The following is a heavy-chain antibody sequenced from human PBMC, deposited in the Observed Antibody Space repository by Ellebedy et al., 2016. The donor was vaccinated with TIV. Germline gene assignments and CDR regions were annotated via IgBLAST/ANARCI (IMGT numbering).Heavy chain of an antibody. CDR1: GGSISSSSYY. CDR2: IYYSGST. J-gene: IGHJ3*02. Sequence: MPSETLSLTCTVSGGSISSSSYYWGWIRQPPGKGLEWIGSIYYSGSTYYNPSLKSRVTISVDTSKNQFSLKLSSVTAADTAVYYCATVSVVVTAIGDAFDIWGQGTMVTVSS. CDR3: ATVSVVVTAIGDAFDI. V-gene: IGHV4-39*01. D-gene: IGHD2-21*02.